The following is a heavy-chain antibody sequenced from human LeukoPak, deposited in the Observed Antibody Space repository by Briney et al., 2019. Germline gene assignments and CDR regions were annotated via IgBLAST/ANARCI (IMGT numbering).Heavy chain of an antibody. CDR1: GFTFSSYS. CDR2: IGSSSTYI. Sequence: PGGSLRLSCAASGFTFSSYSMNWVRQAPGRGLEWVSSIGSSSTYIYYADSVKGRFTISRDNAKNSLYLQMNSLRAEDTAVYYCARHYFDSYAYVNLWGQGTLVTVSS. D-gene: IGHD3-16*01. J-gene: IGHJ4*02. CDR3: ARHYFDSYAYVNL. V-gene: IGHV3-21*01.